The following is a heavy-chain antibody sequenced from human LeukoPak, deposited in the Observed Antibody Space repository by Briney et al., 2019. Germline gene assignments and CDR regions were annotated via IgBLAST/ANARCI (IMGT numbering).Heavy chain of an antibody. D-gene: IGHD3-22*01. J-gene: IGHJ4*02. CDR3: ARQHSGGYYYFDY. Sequence: SETLSLTCTVSGGSISSSYWSWIRQPPGKGLEWIGYFYYSANTNYNPSLTSRATISVDTSKNQFSLKLSSVTAADTAVYYCARQHSGGYYYFDYWGQGTLVTVSS. V-gene: IGHV4-59*08. CDR2: FYYSANT. CDR1: GGSISSSY.